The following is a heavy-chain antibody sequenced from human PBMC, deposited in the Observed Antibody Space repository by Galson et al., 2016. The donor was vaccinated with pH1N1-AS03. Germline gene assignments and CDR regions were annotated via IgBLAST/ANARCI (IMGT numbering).Heavy chain of an antibody. J-gene: IGHJ4*02. CDR2: IDPSIGST. CDR3: ATYGSGSRGGFDY. D-gene: IGHD3-10*01. V-gene: IGHV1-46*01. CDR1: GYTFSRYY. Sequence: SVKVSCKASGYTFSRYYMHWMRQAPGQGPEWMGVIDPSIGSTTYAQKCQGRVNMTRDTATTTAYMELRSLRSDDTAVYYCATYGSGSRGGFDYWGQGALITVSS.